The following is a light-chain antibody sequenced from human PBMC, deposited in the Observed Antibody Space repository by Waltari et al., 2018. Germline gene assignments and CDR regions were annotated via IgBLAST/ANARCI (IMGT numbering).Light chain of an antibody. CDR3: AAWDDSINGPA. J-gene: IGLJ3*02. CDR1: ASHIGSTV. CDR2: SND. V-gene: IGLV1-44*01. Sequence: QSVLTQPPSASGAPGQTVAISCSGRASHIGSTVVTWYQQLPGTTPTLLIYSNDQRPSGFPGRFSGSKSATSASLAISGLQSEDEAHYYCAAWDDSINGPAFGGGTKLTVL.